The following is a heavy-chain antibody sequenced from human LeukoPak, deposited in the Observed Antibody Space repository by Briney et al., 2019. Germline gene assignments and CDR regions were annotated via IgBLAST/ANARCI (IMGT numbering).Heavy chain of an antibody. CDR3: ARALYYYDSSGYYERPFDY. CDR2: ISYDGSNK. Sequence: GRSLRLSCAASGFTFSSYAMHWVRQAPGKGLEWVAVISYDGSNKYYADSVKGRFTISRDNSKTTLYLQMNSLRAEDTAVYHCARALYYYDSSGYYERPFDYWGQGTLVTVPS. CDR1: GFTFSSYA. D-gene: IGHD3-22*01. V-gene: IGHV3-30-3*01. J-gene: IGHJ4*02.